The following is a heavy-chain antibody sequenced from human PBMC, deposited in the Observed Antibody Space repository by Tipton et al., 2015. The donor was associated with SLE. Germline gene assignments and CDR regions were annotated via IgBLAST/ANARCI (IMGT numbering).Heavy chain of an antibody. Sequence: LRLSCTVSGDSFSSGSSSWNWVRQPAGKGLEWIGLIYNSGITNYNPSLQSRVTLSVDMSKNQFSLRLSPVTAADTGVYYCARSTDQNWFDPWGQGTLVTVSS. D-gene: IGHD2-2*01. CDR3: ARSTDQNWFDP. CDR2: IYNSGIT. J-gene: IGHJ5*02. CDR1: GDSFSSGSSS. V-gene: IGHV4-61*02.